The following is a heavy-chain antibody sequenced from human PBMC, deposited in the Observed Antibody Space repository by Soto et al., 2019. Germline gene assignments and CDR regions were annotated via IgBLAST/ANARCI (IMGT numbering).Heavy chain of an antibody. CDR1: GGSISSGGYY. V-gene: IGHV4-31*03. Sequence: SETLSLTCTVSGGSISSGGYYWSWIRQHPGKGLEWIGYIYYSGSTYYNPSLKSRVTISVDTSKNQFSLKLSSVTAADTAVYYCARADCSGGSCYSRAVEYFQHWGQGTLVTVSS. J-gene: IGHJ1*01. CDR3: ARADCSGGSCYSRAVEYFQH. CDR2: IYYSGST. D-gene: IGHD2-15*01.